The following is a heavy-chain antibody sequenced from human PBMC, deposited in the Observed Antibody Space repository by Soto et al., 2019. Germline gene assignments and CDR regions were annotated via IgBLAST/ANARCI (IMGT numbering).Heavy chain of an antibody. CDR2: ISSSSSTI. CDR1: GFTFSSYS. Sequence: EVQLVESGGGLVQPGGSPRLSCAASGFTFSSYSMNWVRQAPGKGLEWVSYISSSSSTIYYADSVKGRFTISRDNAKNSLYLQMNSLRAEDTAVYYCEGGGTTVGFDYWGQGTLVTVSS. CDR3: EGGGTTVGFDY. V-gene: IGHV3-48*01. J-gene: IGHJ4*02. D-gene: IGHD4-4*01.